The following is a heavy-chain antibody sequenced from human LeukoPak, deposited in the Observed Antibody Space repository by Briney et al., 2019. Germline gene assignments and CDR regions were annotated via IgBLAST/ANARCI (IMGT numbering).Heavy chain of an antibody. CDR3: ARDLAVADYYYYYMDV. Sequence: GASAKVSCKASGYTFTSYGISWVRQAPGQGLEWMGWISAYNGNTNYAQKLQGRVTMTTDTSTSTAYMELRSLRSDDTAVYYCARDLAVADYYYYYMDVWGKGTTVTVSS. D-gene: IGHD6-19*01. J-gene: IGHJ6*03. V-gene: IGHV1-18*01. CDR1: GYTFTSYG. CDR2: ISAYNGNT.